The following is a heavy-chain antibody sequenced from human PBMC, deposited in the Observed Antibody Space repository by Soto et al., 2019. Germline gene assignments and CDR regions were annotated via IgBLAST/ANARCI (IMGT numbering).Heavy chain of an antibody. V-gene: IGHV3-53*02. CDR2: IYSGGST. Sequence: EVQLVETGGGLIQPGGSLRLSCAASGFTVSSNYMSWVRQAPGKGLEWVSVIYSGGSTYYADSVKGRFTISRDNSKNTRYLQMNSLRAEDTAVYYCARGHDYVWGSYPQGAFDIWGQGTMVTVSS. D-gene: IGHD3-16*02. J-gene: IGHJ3*02. CDR1: GFTVSSNY. CDR3: ARGHDYVWGSYPQGAFDI.